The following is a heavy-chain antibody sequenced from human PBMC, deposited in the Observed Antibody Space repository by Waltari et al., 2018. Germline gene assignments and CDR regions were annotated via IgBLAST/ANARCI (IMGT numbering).Heavy chain of an antibody. V-gene: IGHV4-59*02. J-gene: IGHJ5*02. D-gene: IGHD2-21*02. CDR3: AREIYGGNSRPYDR. Sequence: QVQLQESGPGLVKPSETLSLTCTASGGSVNSYYWSWIRQPPGKGLEWIGHIYYNGNTDYNPSLKSRVTILVDTSKNQVSLKLTSVTAADTALYFCAREIYGGNSRPYDRWGQGTLVTVAS. CDR2: IYYNGNT. CDR1: GGSVNSYY.